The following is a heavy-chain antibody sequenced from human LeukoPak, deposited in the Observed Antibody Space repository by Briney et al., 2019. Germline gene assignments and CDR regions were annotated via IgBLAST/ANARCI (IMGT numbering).Heavy chain of an antibody. CDR3: ARERGRGAFDI. V-gene: IGHV4-39*07. Sequence: PSETLSLTCTVSSGSISSSSYYWGWIRQPPGKGLEWIGSIYYSGSTYYNPSLKSRVTISVDTSKNQFSLKLSSVTAADTAVYYCARERGRGAFDIWGQGTMVTVSS. D-gene: IGHD5-24*01. J-gene: IGHJ3*02. CDR1: SGSISSSSYY. CDR2: IYYSGST.